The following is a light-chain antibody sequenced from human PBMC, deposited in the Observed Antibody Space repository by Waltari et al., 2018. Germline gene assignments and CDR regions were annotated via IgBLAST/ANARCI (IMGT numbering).Light chain of an antibody. CDR2: RDT. V-gene: IGLV3-9*01. J-gene: IGLJ3*02. Sequence: SYELTQPLSVSVALGQTAIITCGGHNIGTKSVSWYQQKPGQAPVVVIYRDTSRPSEVSERISGSNSGNTATLTIIRAQVADEADYYCQVWDTNTRVFGRGTKVTVL. CDR3: QVWDTNTRV. CDR1: NIGTKS.